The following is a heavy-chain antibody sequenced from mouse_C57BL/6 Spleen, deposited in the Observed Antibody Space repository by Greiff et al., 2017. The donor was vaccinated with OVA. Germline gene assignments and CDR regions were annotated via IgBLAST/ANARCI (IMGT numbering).Heavy chain of an antibody. CDR3: ARNTVVAFYWYFDV. CDR1: GFSLTSYG. CDR2: IWSGGST. J-gene: IGHJ1*03. V-gene: IGHV2-2*01. D-gene: IGHD1-1*01. Sequence: QVQLKESGPGLVQPSQSLSITCTVSGFSLTSYGVHWVRQSPGKGLEWLGVIWSGGSTDYNAAFISRLSISKDNSKSQVFFKMNSLQADDTAIYYCARNTVVAFYWYFDVWGTGTTVTVSS.